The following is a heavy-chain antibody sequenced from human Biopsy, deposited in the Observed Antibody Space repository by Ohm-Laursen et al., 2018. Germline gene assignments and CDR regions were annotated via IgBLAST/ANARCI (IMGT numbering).Heavy chain of an antibody. D-gene: IGHD4-23*01. V-gene: IGHV4-59*11. CDR1: GSSFTGHY. CDR2: ISHTGYT. Sequence: PSETLSLTCTVSGSSFTGHYWTWIRQPPGKGLEWIGHISHTGYTSYKSSLKSRVTISLDTSRKHFSLRLKSLAAADAAVYYCARGSNEYGGLYFPHWGQGTLVTVSS. CDR3: ARGSNEYGGLYFPH. J-gene: IGHJ1*01.